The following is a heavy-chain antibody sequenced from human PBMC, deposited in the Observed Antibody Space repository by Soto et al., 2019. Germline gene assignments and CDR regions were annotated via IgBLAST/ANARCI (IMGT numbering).Heavy chain of an antibody. V-gene: IGHV4-34*01. CDR1: GGSFSGYY. J-gene: IGHJ3*02. Sequence: QVQLQQWGAGLLKPSEPLSLTCAVYGGSFSGYYWIWIRQPPGKGLEWIGEINHSGSTHYNPYLKSRVTISVDTSTNQFYRKLISGSAADTDVYYCASPGRDIWGQGTMVTVSS. CDR3: ASPGRDI. CDR2: INHSGST.